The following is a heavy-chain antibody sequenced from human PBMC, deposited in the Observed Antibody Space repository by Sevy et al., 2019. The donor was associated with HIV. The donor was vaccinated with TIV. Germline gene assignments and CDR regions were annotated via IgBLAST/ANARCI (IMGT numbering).Heavy chain of an antibody. J-gene: IGHJ6*02. Sequence: GGSLRLSCAASGFTFSSYAMHWVRQAPGKGLEWVAVISYDGSNKYYADSVKGRFTISRDNSKNTLYQQMNSLRAEDTAVYYCARDPETSSGWYYYYYGMDVWGQGTTVTVSS. CDR1: GFTFSSYA. D-gene: IGHD6-19*01. V-gene: IGHV3-30-3*01. CDR2: ISYDGSNK. CDR3: ARDPETSSGWYYYYYGMDV.